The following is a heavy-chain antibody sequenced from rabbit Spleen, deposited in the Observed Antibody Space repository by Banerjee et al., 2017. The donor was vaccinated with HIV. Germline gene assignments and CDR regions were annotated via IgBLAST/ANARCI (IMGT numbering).Heavy chain of an antibody. V-gene: IGHV1S45*01. J-gene: IGHJ4*01. CDR1: GLDFSVGDV. D-gene: IGHD8-1*01. CDR3: AGDKGAGGSYYVFSL. CDR2: INTVTGGA. Sequence: QQQLVESGGGLVKPGASLTLSCKASGLDFSVGDVMCWVRQAPGKGLEWIACINTVTGGAVYANWASDRFSFTKTSSTTVALQITSMTAADTATYFCAGDKGAGGSYYVFSLWGPGTLVTVS.